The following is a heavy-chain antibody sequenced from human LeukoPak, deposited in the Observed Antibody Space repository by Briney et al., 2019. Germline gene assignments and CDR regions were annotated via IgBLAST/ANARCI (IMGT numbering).Heavy chain of an antibody. CDR1: GGSFSGYY. CDR3: AREPXISHYDFWSGYYDWFDP. CDR2: INHSGST. J-gene: IGHJ5*02. Sequence: PSETLSLTCAVYGGSFSGYYWSWIRQPPGKGLEWIGEINHSGSTNYNPSLKSRVTISVDTSKNQFSLKLSSVTGADTAVYYCAREPXISHYDFWSGYYDWFDPWGQGTLVTVSS. V-gene: IGHV4-34*01. D-gene: IGHD3-3*01.